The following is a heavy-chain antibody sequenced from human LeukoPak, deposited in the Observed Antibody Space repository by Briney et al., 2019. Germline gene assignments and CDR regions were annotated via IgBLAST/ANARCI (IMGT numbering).Heavy chain of an antibody. CDR3: ARDSGWRYNWNGNWFDP. CDR2: MNPNSGNT. Sequence: ASVKVSCKASGYTFTSYDINWVRQATGQGLEWMGWMNPNSGNTGYAQKFQGRVTITRNTSISTAYMELSSLRSDDTAVYYCARDSGWRYNWNGNWFDPWGQGTLVTVSS. J-gene: IGHJ5*02. D-gene: IGHD1-1*01. V-gene: IGHV1-8*03. CDR1: GYTFTSYD.